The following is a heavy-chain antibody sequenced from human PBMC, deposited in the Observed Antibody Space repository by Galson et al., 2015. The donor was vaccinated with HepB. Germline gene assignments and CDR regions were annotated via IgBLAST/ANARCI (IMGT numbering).Heavy chain of an antibody. D-gene: IGHD5-24*01. V-gene: IGHV3-48*02. CDR1: GFTFSSYS. CDR2: ISSSSSII. Sequence: SLRLSCAASGFTFSSYSMNWVRQAPGKGLEWVSYISSSSSIIYYADSVKGRFTISRDNAKNSLYLQMNSLRDEDTAVYHCAREGEVEMATICYYYYYMDVWGKGTTVTVSS. CDR3: AREGEVEMATICYYYYYMDV. J-gene: IGHJ6*03.